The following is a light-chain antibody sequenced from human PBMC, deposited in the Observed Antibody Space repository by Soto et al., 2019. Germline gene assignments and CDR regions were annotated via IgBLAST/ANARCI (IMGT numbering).Light chain of an antibody. CDR2: EVS. J-gene: IGLJ2*01. CDR1: SSDVGGYNY. V-gene: IGLV2-8*01. Sequence: QSALTQPPSASGSPGQSVTISCTGTSSDVGGYNYVSWYQQHPGKAPKLMIYEVSKRPSGVPDRFSGSKSGNTASLTVSGLQAEEYFDYYCSSYAGSNMFVVFGGGTKLTVL. CDR3: SSYAGSNMFVV.